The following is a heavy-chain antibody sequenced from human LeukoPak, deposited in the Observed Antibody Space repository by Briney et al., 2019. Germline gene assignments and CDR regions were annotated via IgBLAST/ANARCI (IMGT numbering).Heavy chain of an antibody. CDR3: ATQKNTARPGYHFDY. Sequence: PSETLSLTCTVSGDSISSGSYYWSWIRQPAGKGLEWIGRIYTSGSTNYNPSLKSRVTMSVDTSKNQFSLKLSSVTAADTAVYYCATQKNTARPGYHFDYWGQGTLVTVSS. CDR1: GDSISSGSYY. D-gene: IGHD6-6*01. CDR2: IYTSGST. J-gene: IGHJ4*02. V-gene: IGHV4-61*02.